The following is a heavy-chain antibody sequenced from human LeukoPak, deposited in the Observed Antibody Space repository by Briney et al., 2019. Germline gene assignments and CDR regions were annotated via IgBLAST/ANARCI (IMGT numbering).Heavy chain of an antibody. Sequence: GGSLRLSCAASEFTVSSNYMSWVRQAPGKGLEWVSVIYSGGGAYYADSVKGRFTISRDNSKNTLYLQMNSLRAEDTAVYYCARDSSSGWYHDYWGQGTLVTVSS. D-gene: IGHD6-19*01. CDR2: IYSGGGA. V-gene: IGHV3-53*01. CDR3: ARDSSSGWYHDY. J-gene: IGHJ4*02. CDR1: EFTVSSNY.